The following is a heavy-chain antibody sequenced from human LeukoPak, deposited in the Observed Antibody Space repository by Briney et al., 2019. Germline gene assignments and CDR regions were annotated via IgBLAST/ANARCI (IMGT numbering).Heavy chain of an antibody. J-gene: IGHJ2*01. CDR3: ARHVEMATYWYFDL. D-gene: IGHD5-24*01. CDR2: IYYSGST. Sequence: SETLSLTCTVSGGSISSYYRSWIRQPPGKGLEWIGYIYYSGSTNYNPSLKSRVTISVDTSKNQFSLKLSSVTAADTAVYYCARHVEMATYWYFDLWGRGTLVTVSS. CDR1: GGSISSYY. V-gene: IGHV4-59*08.